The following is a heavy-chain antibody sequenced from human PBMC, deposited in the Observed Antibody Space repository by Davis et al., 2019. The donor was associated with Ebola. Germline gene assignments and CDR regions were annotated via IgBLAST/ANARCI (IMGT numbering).Heavy chain of an antibody. CDR3: AKDTSNIWFDI. Sequence: PGGSLRLSCAASGFTFEDYAMHWVRQAPGKGLEWVSGISWSSGSMAYVDSVRGRFTISRDNSRNTLYLQMNGLRVEDTAIYYCAKDTSNIWFDIWGQGTTVTVSS. V-gene: IGHV3-9*01. CDR1: GFTFEDYA. D-gene: IGHD3-9*01. J-gene: IGHJ6*02. CDR2: ISWSSGSM.